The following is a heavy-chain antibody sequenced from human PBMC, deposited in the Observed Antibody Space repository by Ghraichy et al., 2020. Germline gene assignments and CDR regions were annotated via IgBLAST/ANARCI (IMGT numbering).Heavy chain of an antibody. Sequence: SETLSLTCAVYGGSFSGYYWSWIRQPPGKGLEWIGEINHSGSTNYNPSLKSRVTISVDTSKNQFSLKLSSVTAADTAVYYCARGYCSSTSCYAGYYYYYMDVWGKGTTVTVSS. CDR2: INHSGST. J-gene: IGHJ6*03. D-gene: IGHD2-2*01. V-gene: IGHV4-34*01. CDR3: ARGYCSSTSCYAGYYYYYMDV. CDR1: GGSFSGYY.